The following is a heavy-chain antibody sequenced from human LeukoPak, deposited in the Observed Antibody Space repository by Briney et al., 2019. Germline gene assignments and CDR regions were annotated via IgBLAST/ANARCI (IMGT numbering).Heavy chain of an antibody. D-gene: IGHD3-16*01. Sequence: SVKVSCKASGGTFSSYAISWVRQAPGQGLEWMGGIIPIFGTANYAQKFQGRVTITADESTSTAYMELSSLRSEDTAVYYCARGRGEGQYGAFDIWGQGTMVTVSS. CDR1: GGTFSSYA. CDR3: ARGRGEGQYGAFDI. V-gene: IGHV1-69*13. CDR2: IIPIFGTA. J-gene: IGHJ3*02.